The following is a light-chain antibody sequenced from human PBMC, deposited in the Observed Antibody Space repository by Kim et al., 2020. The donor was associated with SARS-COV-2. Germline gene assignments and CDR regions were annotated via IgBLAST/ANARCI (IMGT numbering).Light chain of an antibody. Sequence: SPRERATLSCRASQSVSSNSLAMYQQRPSQAPRLLIHGTSTRATGIPDRFSGSGSGTDFTLTISRLDPEDFAVYYCQQYVDSLCTFGPGTKVDIK. J-gene: IGKJ3*01. CDR2: GTS. CDR3: QQYVDSLCT. V-gene: IGKV3-20*01. CDR1: QSVSSNS.